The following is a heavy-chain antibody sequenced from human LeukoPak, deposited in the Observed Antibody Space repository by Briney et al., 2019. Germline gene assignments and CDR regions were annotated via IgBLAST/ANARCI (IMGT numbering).Heavy chain of an antibody. D-gene: IGHD3-22*01. Sequence: PGGSLRLSCAASGFTVSSNYMSWVRQAPGKGLEWVSVIYSGGSTYYADSVKGRFTISRDNSKNTLYLQMNSLRAEDTAVYYCARDNDSSGYYYSYYYYMAVWGKGTTVTVSS. CDR1: GFTVSSNY. CDR3: ARDNDSSGYYYSYYYYMAV. V-gene: IGHV3-66*02. CDR2: IYSGGST. J-gene: IGHJ6*03.